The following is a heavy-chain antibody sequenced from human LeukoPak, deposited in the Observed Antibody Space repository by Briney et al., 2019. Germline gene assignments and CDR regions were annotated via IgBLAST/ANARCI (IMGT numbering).Heavy chain of an antibody. CDR3: ARRPGYYFDY. CDR1: GGSMRGLY. CDR2: IYYSGNT. D-gene: IGHD3-10*01. Sequence: SETLSLTCTVSGGSMRGLYLSWIRQSPGMELEWIGYIYYSGNTNYNPSLKSRVTISLDTSRSQSSLKLTSVTAADTAVYYCARRPGYYFDYWGQGILVTVSS. J-gene: IGHJ4*02. V-gene: IGHV4-59*01.